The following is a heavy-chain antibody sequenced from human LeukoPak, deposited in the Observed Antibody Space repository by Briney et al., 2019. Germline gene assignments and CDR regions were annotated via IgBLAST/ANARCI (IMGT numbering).Heavy chain of an antibody. Sequence: ASVKVSCKASGYTFTTYALNWVRQAPGQGLEWMGWINTNTGNPTYAQGFTGRFVFSVDTSVSTAYLQISSLKAEDTAVYYCARGVEDTGDYWGQGTLVTVSS. CDR2: INTNTGNP. V-gene: IGHV7-4-1*02. CDR3: ARGVEDTGDY. CDR1: GYTFTTYA. J-gene: IGHJ4*02. D-gene: IGHD2-15*01.